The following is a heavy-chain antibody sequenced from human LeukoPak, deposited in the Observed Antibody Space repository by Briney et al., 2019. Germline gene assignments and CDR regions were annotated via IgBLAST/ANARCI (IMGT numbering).Heavy chain of an antibody. J-gene: IGHJ6*03. Sequence: GGSLRLSCAASGFTFSSYGMHWVRQAPGKGLEWVAFIRYDGSNKYYADSVKGRFTISRDNSKNTLYLQMNSLRAEDTAVYYCASGGFDYYYYMDVWGKGTTVTVSS. V-gene: IGHV3-30*02. CDR2: IRYDGSNK. CDR3: ASGGFDYYYYMDV. CDR1: GFTFSSYG. D-gene: IGHD3-10*01.